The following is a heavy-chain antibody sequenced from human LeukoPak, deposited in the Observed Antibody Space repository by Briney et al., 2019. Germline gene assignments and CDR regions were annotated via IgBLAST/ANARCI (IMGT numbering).Heavy chain of an antibody. CDR1: GYTLSDYY. J-gene: IGHJ3*02. CDR3: ARDRSRGYYGSGSYYEGAFDI. D-gene: IGHD3-10*01. V-gene: IGHV3-11*06. CDR2: ISSSSSYT. Sequence: PGGSLRLFCEASGYTLSDYYMSWIRQAPGKGREGVSYISSSSSYTNYADSVKGRFTISRDNAKNSLYLQMNSLRAEDTAVYYCARDRSRGYYGSGSYYEGAFDIWGQGTMVTVSS.